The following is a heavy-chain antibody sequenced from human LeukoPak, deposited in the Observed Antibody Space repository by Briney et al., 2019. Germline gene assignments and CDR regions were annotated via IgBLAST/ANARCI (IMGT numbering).Heavy chain of an antibody. V-gene: IGHV4-38-2*01. D-gene: IGHD3-22*01. CDR3: ARQGGYYDSSGYYEVDY. CDR1: GYSISSGYY. Sequence: SETLSLTCAVSGYSISSGYYWCWIRQPPGKGLEWIGSIYHSGSTYYNPSLKSRVTILVDTSKNQFSLKLSSVNAADTAVYYCARQGGYYDSSGYYEVDYWGQGTLVTVSS. CDR2: IYHSGST. J-gene: IGHJ4*02.